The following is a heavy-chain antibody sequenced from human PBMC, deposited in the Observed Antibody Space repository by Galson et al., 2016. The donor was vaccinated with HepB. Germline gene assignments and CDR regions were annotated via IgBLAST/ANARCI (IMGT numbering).Heavy chain of an antibody. V-gene: IGHV3-15*07. CDR2: IKSKSSGGTT. J-gene: IGHJ4*02. Sequence: SLRLSCAASGFTFSNAWMNWVRQAPGKGLEWVGRIKSKSSGGTTDFAAPLKGRFTISRADSKNTLYLQMNSLKTEDTAMYYCATEIMATVSYWGQGTLVTVSS. CDR3: ATEIMATVSY. CDR1: GFTFSNAW. D-gene: IGHD5-24*01.